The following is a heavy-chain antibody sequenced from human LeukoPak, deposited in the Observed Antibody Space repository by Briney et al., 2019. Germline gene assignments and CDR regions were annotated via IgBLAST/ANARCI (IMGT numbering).Heavy chain of an antibody. CDR2: ISSGSSHI. V-gene: IGHV3-21*01. CDR3: ARDRDYGDYPAYFDY. J-gene: IGHJ4*02. Sequence: GGSLRLSCAASGFTLSTYWMNWVRQAPGKGLEWVSSISSGSSHIYYADSLRGRFTISRDNAKNSLYLQMNSLRAEDTAVYYCARDRDYGDYPAYFDYWGQGTLVTVSS. CDR1: GFTLSTYW. D-gene: IGHD4-17*01.